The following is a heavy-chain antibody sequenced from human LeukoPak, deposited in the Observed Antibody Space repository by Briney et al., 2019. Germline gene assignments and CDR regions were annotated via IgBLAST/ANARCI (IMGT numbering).Heavy chain of an antibody. CDR2: INHSGST. D-gene: IGHD3-3*01. V-gene: IGHV4-34*01. Sequence: PSETLSLTCAVYGGSFSGYYWSWIRQPPGKGLEWIGEINHSGSTNYNPSLKSRVTISVDTSKNQFSLKLSSVTAADTAVYYCARGRANPGITIFGVVICPYFDYWGQGTLVTVSS. CDR1: GGSFSGYY. J-gene: IGHJ4*02. CDR3: ARGRANPGITIFGVVICPYFDY.